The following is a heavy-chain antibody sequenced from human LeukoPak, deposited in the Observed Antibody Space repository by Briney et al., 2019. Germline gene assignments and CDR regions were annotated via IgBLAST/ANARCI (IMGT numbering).Heavy chain of an antibody. J-gene: IGHJ4*02. V-gene: IGHV1-8*01. CDR2: MNPNSGNT. CDR1: GYTFTSYD. CDR3: ARGPPREIVLMVYAISYDY. D-gene: IGHD2-8*01. Sequence: GASVKVSCKASGYTFTSYDINWVRQATGQGLEWMGWMNPNSGNTGYAQKFQGGVTMTRNTSISTAYMELSSLRSEDTAVYYCARGPPREIVLMVYAISYDYWGQGTLVTVSS.